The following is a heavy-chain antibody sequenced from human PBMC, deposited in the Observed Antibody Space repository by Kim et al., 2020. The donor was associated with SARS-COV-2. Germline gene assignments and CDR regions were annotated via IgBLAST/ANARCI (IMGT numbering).Heavy chain of an antibody. J-gene: IGHJ4*02. D-gene: IGHD6-13*01. V-gene: IGHV3-11*06. Sequence: YADSVKGRFTISRDNAKNSLYLQMNSLRAEDTAVYYCARLYSSSWYVSDYWGQGTLVTVSS. CDR3: ARLYSSSWYVSDY.